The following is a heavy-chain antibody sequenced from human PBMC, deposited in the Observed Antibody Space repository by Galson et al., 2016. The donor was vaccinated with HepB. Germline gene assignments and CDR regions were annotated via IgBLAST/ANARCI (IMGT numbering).Heavy chain of an antibody. CDR2: ISYSGST. Sequence: ETLSLTCTVTGGSINSDYWTWIRQPPGKGLEWIGYISYSGSTNYNPSLKSRVTISIDTSKNQFSLKLSSVTAADTAVYYCARDLTMVTTGWFDPWGQGTLVTVSS. V-gene: IGHV4-59*01. CDR1: GGSINSDY. CDR3: ARDLTMVTTGWFDP. D-gene: IGHD5-18*01. J-gene: IGHJ5*02.